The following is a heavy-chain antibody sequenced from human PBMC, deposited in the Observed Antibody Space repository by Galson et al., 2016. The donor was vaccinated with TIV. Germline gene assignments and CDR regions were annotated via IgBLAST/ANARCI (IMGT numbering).Heavy chain of an antibody. CDR1: DGSITSFY. CDR2: IYYSGTT. Sequence: SETLSLTCTVSDGSITSFYWSWIRQPPGKGLEWICDIYYSGTTNYNPSLKLRVTMSLDISRNQFSLNLRSVTAADTAMYSCARVHLGYFGYWGQGILVTVSS. V-gene: IGHV4-59*13. CDR3: ARVHLGYFGY. D-gene: IGHD3-16*01. J-gene: IGHJ4*02.